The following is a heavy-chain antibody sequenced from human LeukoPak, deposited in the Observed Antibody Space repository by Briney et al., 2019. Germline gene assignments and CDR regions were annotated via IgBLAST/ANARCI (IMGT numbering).Heavy chain of an antibody. D-gene: IGHD3-3*01. CDR2: ITRDNIYT. J-gene: IGHJ6*03. Sequence: PGGSLTLSCAASGFTFYTYNMNWVRQTPGQGREWVSSITRDNIYTFYADSVRGRFTFSRDNAKNSLSLQMNSLRAEDTAVYYCARDPYNGYYGDDYYYYMDVWGKGTTVTISS. CDR1: GFTFYTYN. CDR3: ARDPYNGYYGDDYYYYMDV. V-gene: IGHV3-21*01.